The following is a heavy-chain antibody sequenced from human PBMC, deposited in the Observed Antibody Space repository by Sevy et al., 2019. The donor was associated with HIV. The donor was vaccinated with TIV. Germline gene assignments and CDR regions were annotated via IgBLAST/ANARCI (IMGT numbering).Heavy chain of an antibody. V-gene: IGHV1-18*04. D-gene: IGHD5-18*01. J-gene: IGHJ4*02. CDR2: ISAYNGKT. Sequence: ASVKVSCKASGYTFTSYGISWVRQAPGQGLEWMGWISAYNGKTNYAQKLQGRVTMTTDTSTSTAYMELRSLRSDDTAVYYCARVLGTAMVRYYFDYWGQGTLVTVSS. CDR3: ARVLGTAMVRYYFDY. CDR1: GYTFTSYG.